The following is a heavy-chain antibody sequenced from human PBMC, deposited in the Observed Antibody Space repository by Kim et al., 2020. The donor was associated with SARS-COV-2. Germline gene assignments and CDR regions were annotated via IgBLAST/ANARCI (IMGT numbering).Heavy chain of an antibody. D-gene: IGHD6-13*01. V-gene: IGHV4-34*01. CDR2: INHSGST. CDR1: GGSFSGYY. Sequence: SETLSLTCAVYGGSFSGYYWSWIRQPPGKGLEWIGEINHSGSTNYNPSLKSRVTISVDTSKNQFSLKLSSVTAADTAVYYCARGRIAAAGRSGGYYYGMDVWGQGTTVTVSS. J-gene: IGHJ6*02. CDR3: ARGRIAAAGRSGGYYYGMDV.